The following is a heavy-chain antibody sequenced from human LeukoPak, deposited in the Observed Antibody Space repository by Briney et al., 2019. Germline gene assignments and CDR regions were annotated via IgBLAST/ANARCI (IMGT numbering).Heavy chain of an antibody. V-gene: IGHV3-9*01. Sequence: GGSLRLSCAASGFTFDDYAMHWVRQAPGKGLEWVSGISWNSGSIGYADSVKGRFTISRDNAKNSLYLQMNSLRAEDTALYYCAKAPDCSSTSCPPQFDYWGQGTLVTVSS. CDR3: AKAPDCSSTSCPPQFDY. CDR1: GFTFDDYA. D-gene: IGHD2-2*01. J-gene: IGHJ4*02. CDR2: ISWNSGSI.